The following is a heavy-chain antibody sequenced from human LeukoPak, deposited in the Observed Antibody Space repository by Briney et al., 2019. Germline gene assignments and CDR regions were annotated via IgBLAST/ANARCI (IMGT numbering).Heavy chain of an antibody. CDR2: IRSDGSNK. D-gene: IGHD6-19*01. Sequence: GGSLRLSCAGSGFSFSSYGMHWVRQAPGKGLEWMAFIRSDGSNKYYADSVRGRFTISRDNSKNTLYLHMNSLRAEDTAVYFCAKGSKAVLFTRDHYMDVWGKGTTVTISS. CDR1: GFSFSSYG. V-gene: IGHV3-30*02. CDR3: AKGSKAVLFTRDHYMDV. J-gene: IGHJ6*03.